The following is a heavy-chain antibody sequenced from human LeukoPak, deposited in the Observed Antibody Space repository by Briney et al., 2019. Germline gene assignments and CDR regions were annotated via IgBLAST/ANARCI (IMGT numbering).Heavy chain of an antibody. V-gene: IGHV1-18*01. CDR2: ISAYNGNT. Sequence: ASVKVSCKASGYTFSSYGISWVRQAPGQGLEWLGYISAYNGNTNYVQKVQGRITMTTDTSTSTAYMEMRSLRSDDTAVYYCARDCSGSSCYWIHWGQGTLVTVSS. D-gene: IGHD2-15*01. CDR1: GYTFSSYG. CDR3: ARDCSGSSCYWIH. J-gene: IGHJ4*02.